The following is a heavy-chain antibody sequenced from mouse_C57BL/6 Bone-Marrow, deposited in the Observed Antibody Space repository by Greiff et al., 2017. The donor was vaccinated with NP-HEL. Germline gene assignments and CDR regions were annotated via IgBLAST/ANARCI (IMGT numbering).Heavy chain of an antibody. CDR3: ARNYDGYYVGAY. CDR2: IWTGGGT. V-gene: IGHV2-9-1*01. Sequence: VKLMDSGPGLVAPSQSLSITCTVSGFSLTSYAISWVRQPPGKGLEWLGVIWTGGGTNYNSALKSRLSISKDNSKSQVFLKMNSLQTDDTARYYCARNYDGYYVGAYWGQGTLVTVSA. D-gene: IGHD2-3*01. CDR1: GFSLTSYA. J-gene: IGHJ3*01.